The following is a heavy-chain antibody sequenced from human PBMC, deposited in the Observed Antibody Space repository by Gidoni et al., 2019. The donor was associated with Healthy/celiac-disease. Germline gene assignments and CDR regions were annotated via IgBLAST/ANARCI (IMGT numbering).Heavy chain of an antibody. CDR1: GFTFSSYS. Sequence: EVQLVESGGGLVKPGGSLRLSCAASGFTFSSYSMNWVRQAPGKGLEWVSSISSSSSYIYYADSVKGRFTISRDNAKNSLYLQMNSLRAEDTAVYYCARDTVVTEYPGWFDPWGQGTLVTVSS. V-gene: IGHV3-21*01. CDR2: ISSSSSYI. J-gene: IGHJ5*02. D-gene: IGHD2-2*01. CDR3: ARDTVVTEYPGWFDP.